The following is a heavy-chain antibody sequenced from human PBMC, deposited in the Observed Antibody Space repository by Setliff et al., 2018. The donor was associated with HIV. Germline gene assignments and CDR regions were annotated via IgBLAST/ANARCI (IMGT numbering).Heavy chain of an antibody. Sequence: PSETLSLTCTVSGGSISRGGYYWSWIRQQPGKGLEWIGYINYSGSTYYNPSLKSPVTMSLDTSKNPFSLKLRTVTAADTAVDYCSRGAYYEILTAYVSSFDLWGRGTLVTVSS. CDR1: GGSISRGGYY. CDR3: SRGAYYEILTAYVSSFDL. J-gene: IGHJ2*01. D-gene: IGHD3-9*01. V-gene: IGHV4-31*01. CDR2: INYSGST.